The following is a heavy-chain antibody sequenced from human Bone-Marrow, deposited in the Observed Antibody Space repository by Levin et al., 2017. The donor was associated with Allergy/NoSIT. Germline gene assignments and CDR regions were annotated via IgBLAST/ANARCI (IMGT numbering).Heavy chain of an antibody. CDR1: GYTFATHA. J-gene: IGHJ6*03. D-gene: IGHD2-2*01. Sequence: ASVKVSCKASGYTFATHAMSWVRQAPGQGLEWMGWINTNTGNPTYAQGFTGRFVFSLDTSVSTAYLEITSLKAGDTAVYYCARGDQLWRRDLAQYYYFYMDVWGRGTTVTVSS. CDR2: INTNTGNP. CDR3: ARGDQLWRRDLAQYYYFYMDV. V-gene: IGHV7-4-1*02.